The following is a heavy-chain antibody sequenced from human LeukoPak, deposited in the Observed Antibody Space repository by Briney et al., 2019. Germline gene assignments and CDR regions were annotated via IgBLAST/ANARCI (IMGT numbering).Heavy chain of an antibody. J-gene: IGHJ5*02. D-gene: IGHD4-23*01. CDR2: IYYRGST. CDR3: ARVDYGGNSGLYNWFDP. Sequence: PSETLSLTCTVSGGSISSSSYYWGWIRQPPGKGLEWIGSIYYRGSTYYNPSLKSRVTISVDTSKNQFSLKLSSVTAADTAVYYCARVDYGGNSGLYNWFDPRGQGTLVTVSS. V-gene: IGHV4-39*01. CDR1: GGSISSSSYY.